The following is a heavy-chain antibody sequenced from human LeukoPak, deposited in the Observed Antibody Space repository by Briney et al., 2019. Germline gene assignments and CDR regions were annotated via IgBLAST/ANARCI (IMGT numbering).Heavy chain of an antibody. CDR1: SGSISRSTYY. D-gene: IGHD6-13*01. CDR3: ARKYTSSWYPDLDFDS. Sequence: SETLSLTCTVSSGSISRSTYYWGWIRQPPGKRLEWIGSIHYSGSTYYNPSLKSRVIISLDTSKSQFSLKVSSVTAADTAVYYCARKYTSSWYPDLDFDSWGQGTLVTVSS. V-gene: IGHV4-39*01. CDR2: IHYSGST. J-gene: IGHJ4*02.